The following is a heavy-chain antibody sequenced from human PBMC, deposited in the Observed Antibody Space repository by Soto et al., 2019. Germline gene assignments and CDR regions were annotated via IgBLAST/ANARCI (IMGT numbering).Heavy chain of an antibody. J-gene: IGHJ4*02. CDR1: GFTFSSYA. CDR3: ARASLSGSYYGDFDY. D-gene: IGHD1-26*01. CDR2: ISYDGSNK. V-gene: IGHV3-30-3*01. Sequence: QVQLVESGGGVVQPGRSLRLSCAASGFTFSSYAMHWVRQAPGKGLEWVAVISYDGSNKYYADSVKGRFTISRDNSKNTLYLQMNRLRAEDTAVYYYARASLSGSYYGDFDYWGQGTLVTVSS.